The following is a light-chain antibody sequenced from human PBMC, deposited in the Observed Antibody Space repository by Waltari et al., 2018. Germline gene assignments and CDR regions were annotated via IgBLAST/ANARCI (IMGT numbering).Light chain of an antibody. J-gene: IGKJ1*01. CDR2: EVS. V-gene: IGKV2-29*02. Sequence: DVVLTQTTLSLSVTPGQPASISCRSSQSLLHSTGRTYFFWYLQEPGQAPQLLIYEVSNRFSGVPDRFRGSGSGTDFTLEISRVEAEDVGVYYCMQGSHLRTFGQGTKVEIK. CDR3: MQGSHLRT. CDR1: QSLLHSTGRTY.